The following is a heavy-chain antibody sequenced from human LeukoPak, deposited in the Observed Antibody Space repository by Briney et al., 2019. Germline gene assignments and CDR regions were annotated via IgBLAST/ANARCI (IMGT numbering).Heavy chain of an antibody. D-gene: IGHD4-17*01. Sequence: PGRSLRLSCAASRFTFSSYAMHWVRQAPGKGLEWVAVISYDGSNKYYADSVKGRFTISRDNSKNTLYLQMNSLRAEDTAVYYCAREGGDYTTDAFDIWGQGTMVTVSS. CDR2: ISYDGSNK. CDR1: RFTFSSYA. J-gene: IGHJ3*02. V-gene: IGHV3-30*04. CDR3: AREGGDYTTDAFDI.